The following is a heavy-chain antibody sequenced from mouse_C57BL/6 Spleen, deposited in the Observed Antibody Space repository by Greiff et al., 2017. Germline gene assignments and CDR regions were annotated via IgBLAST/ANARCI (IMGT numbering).Heavy chain of an antibody. J-gene: IGHJ3*01. V-gene: IGHV5-17*01. Sequence: EVKLVESGGGLVKPGGSLKLSCAASGFTFSDYGMHWVRQAPEKGLEWVAYISSGSSTIYYADTVKGRFTISRDNAKNTLFLQMTSLRSEDTAMYYCARGGYGYDTWFAYWGQGTLVTVSA. CDR3: ARGGYGYDTWFAY. D-gene: IGHD2-2*01. CDR2: ISSGSSTI. CDR1: GFTFSDYG.